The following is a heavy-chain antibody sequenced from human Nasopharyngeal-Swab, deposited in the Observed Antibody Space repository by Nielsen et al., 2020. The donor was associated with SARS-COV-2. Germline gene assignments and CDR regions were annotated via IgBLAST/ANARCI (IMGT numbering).Heavy chain of an antibody. Sequence: CAVYGGAFSGFYWSWIRQSPGEGLEWIGEINPSGGTDYNPSLKSRVSMSVDTSKNQVFLKLKAVTAADTGLYYCARGRRERAPRYYYYGMDVWGQGTTVSVS. V-gene: IGHV4-34*01. J-gene: IGHJ6*02. CDR1: GGAFSGFY. CDR3: ARGRRERAPRYYYYGMDV. D-gene: IGHD1-1*01. CDR2: INPSGGT.